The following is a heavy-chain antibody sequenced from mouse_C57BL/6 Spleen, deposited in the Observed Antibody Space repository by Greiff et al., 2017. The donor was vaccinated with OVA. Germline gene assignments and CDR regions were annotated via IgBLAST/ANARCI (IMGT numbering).Heavy chain of an antibody. V-gene: IGHV1-64*01. CDR3: ARLIYYDYDVGAMDY. CDR1: GYTFTSYW. Sequence: QVQLKQPGAELVKPGASVKLSCKASGYTFTSYWMHWVKQRPGQGLEWIGMIHPNSGSTNYNEKFKSKATLTVDKSSSTAYMQLSSLTSEDSAVYYCARLIYYDYDVGAMDYWGQGTSVTVSS. D-gene: IGHD2-4*01. J-gene: IGHJ4*01. CDR2: IHPNSGST.